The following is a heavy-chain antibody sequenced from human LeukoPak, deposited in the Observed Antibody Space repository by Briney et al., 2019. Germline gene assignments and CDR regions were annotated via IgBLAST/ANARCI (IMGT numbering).Heavy chain of an antibody. J-gene: IGHJ6*03. CDR1: GGSISSGGYY. Sequence: SETLSLTCTVSGGSISSGGYYWSWIRQPPGKGLEWIGYIYHSGSTYYNPSLKSRVTISVDRSKNQFSLKLSSVTAADTAVYYCARLSVIVGAALKYYYYYMDVWGQGTTVTVSS. CDR2: IYHSGST. V-gene: IGHV4-30-2*01. CDR3: ARLSVIVGAALKYYYYYMDV. D-gene: IGHD1-26*01.